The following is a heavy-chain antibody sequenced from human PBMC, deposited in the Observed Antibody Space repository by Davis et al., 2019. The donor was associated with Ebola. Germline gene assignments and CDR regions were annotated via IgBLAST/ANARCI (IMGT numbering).Heavy chain of an antibody. D-gene: IGHD3-3*01. CDR1: GFTFSSYA. J-gene: IGHJ6*03. Sequence: GESLKISCAASGFTFSSYAMHWVRQAPGKGLEWVSSISGSGFYIYYADSVKGRFTISRDNAKNSLYLQMNSLRAEDTAVYYCAREGFLEWLLWVMDVWGKGTTVTVSS. V-gene: IGHV3-21*01. CDR2: ISGSGFYI. CDR3: AREGFLEWLLWVMDV.